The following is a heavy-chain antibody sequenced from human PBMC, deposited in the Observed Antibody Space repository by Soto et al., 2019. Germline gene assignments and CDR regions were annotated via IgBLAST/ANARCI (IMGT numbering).Heavy chain of an antibody. CDR1: GYTFTSYW. CDR3: ARPFGMDV. J-gene: IGHJ6*02. Sequence: GESLKISCQGSGYTFTSYWIGWVRQMPGKGLEWVAIIYPADSNARYSPSFRGQVTISADKSINTAYLRWSSLKASDSAIYFCARPFGMDVWGQGTTVTVS. V-gene: IGHV5-51*01. CDR2: IYPADSNA.